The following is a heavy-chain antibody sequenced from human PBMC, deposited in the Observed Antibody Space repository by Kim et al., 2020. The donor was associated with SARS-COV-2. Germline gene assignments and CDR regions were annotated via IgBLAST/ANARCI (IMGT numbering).Heavy chain of an antibody. J-gene: IGHJ4*02. D-gene: IGHD6-13*01. V-gene: IGHV1-3*01. Sequence: KYSQNFQGRVPITRDTSASTVSMELSSLRSEDTALYFCARGRGSNWSNLDYWGQGTLVTVSS. CDR3: ARGRGSNWSNLDY.